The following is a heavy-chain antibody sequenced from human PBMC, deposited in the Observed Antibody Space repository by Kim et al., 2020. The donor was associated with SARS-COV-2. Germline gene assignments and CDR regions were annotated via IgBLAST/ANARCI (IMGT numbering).Heavy chain of an antibody. Sequence: SETLSLTCTVSGGSISSSSYYWGWIRQPPGKGLEWIGSIYYSGSTYYNPSLKSRVTISVDTSKNQFSLKLSSVTAADTAVYYCARDFRVSQLVHVSRWFDPWGQGTLVTVSS. CDR2: IYYSGST. V-gene: IGHV4-39*07. CDR1: GGSISSSSYY. D-gene: IGHD6-13*01. CDR3: ARDFRVSQLVHVSRWFDP. J-gene: IGHJ5*02.